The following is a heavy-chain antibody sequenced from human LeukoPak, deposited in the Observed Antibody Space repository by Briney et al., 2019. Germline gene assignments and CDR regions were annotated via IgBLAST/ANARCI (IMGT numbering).Heavy chain of an antibody. D-gene: IGHD3-10*01. CDR2: INAGNGDT. CDR1: GYTFTSYA. CDR3: ASPLYYGSGSDARGAFDI. Sequence: ASVKVSCKASGYTFTSYAMHWVRQAPGQSLEWMGWINAGNGDTKYSQKFQGRVTITRDTSASTAYMELSSLRSEDTAVYYCASPLYYGSGSDARGAFDIWGQGTMVTVSS. V-gene: IGHV1-3*01. J-gene: IGHJ3*02.